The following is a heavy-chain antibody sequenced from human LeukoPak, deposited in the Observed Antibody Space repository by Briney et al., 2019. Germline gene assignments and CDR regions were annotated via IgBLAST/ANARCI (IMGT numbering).Heavy chain of an antibody. CDR2: MWYGGSDK. CDR1: GISFDKYG. J-gene: IGHJ6*04. D-gene: IGHD2-15*01. Sequence: GALRLCCTAAGISFDKYGMYWVRQAPGKGPEMVAGMWYGGSDKNYAESVEGGITISRDNSENTLYLQMNSMRPEDTGIYYCARDVCSGRSCYQLTSAYYGMDVWGKGTTVTVSS. V-gene: IGHV3-33*07. CDR3: ARDVCSGRSCYQLTSAYYGMDV.